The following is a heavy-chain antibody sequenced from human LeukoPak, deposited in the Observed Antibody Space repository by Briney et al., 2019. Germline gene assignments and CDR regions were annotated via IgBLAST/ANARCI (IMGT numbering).Heavy chain of an antibody. CDR2: MNPNSGNT. CDR3: ARGRKDIVVVPAATRRDYYYYMDV. CDR1: GYTFTSYD. D-gene: IGHD2-2*01. Sequence: ASVKVSCKASGYTFTSYDINWVRQATGQGLEWMGWMNPNSGNTGFAQRFQGRVTMTRNTSISTAYMELGSLRSEDTAVYYCARGRKDIVVVPAATRRDYYYYMDVWGKGTTVTVSS. J-gene: IGHJ6*03. V-gene: IGHV1-8*01.